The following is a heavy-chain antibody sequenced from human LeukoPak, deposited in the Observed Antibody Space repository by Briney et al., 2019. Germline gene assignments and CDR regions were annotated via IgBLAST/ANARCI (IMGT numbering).Heavy chain of an antibody. CDR2: ISRDGGII. CDR3: AKMAVENYSDSSDYSNYYMDS. D-gene: IGHD3-22*01. J-gene: IGHJ6*03. Sequence: GGSLRLSCAASGFNFDDYTMHWLRQPPGKGLQWVSLISRDGGIIYYADSVKGRFTISRDNSKEVLYLQMDSLTTDDTALYYCAKMAVENYSDSSDYSNYYMDSWGKETTVIVS. CDR1: GFNFDDYT. V-gene: IGHV3-43*01.